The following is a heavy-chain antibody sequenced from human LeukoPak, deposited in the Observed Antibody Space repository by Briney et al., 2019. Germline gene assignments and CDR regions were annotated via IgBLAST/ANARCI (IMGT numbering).Heavy chain of an antibody. J-gene: IGHJ4*02. D-gene: IGHD1-26*01. CDR3: AKLIVGATSRADY. CDR2: ISYDGSNK. CDR1: GFTFSSYG. Sequence: GGSLRLSCAASGFTFSSYGMHWVRQAPGKGLEWVAVISYDGSNKYYADSVKGRFTISRDNSKNTLYLQMNSLRAEDTAVYYCAKLIVGATSRADYWGQGTLVTVSS. V-gene: IGHV3-30*18.